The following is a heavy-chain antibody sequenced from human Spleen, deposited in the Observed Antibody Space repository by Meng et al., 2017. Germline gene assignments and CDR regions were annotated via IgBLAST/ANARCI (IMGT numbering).Heavy chain of an antibody. Sequence: VQLVESGGGVVQPGRSLRLSCAASGFTFSSYAMHWVHQAPGKGLEWVSAIGAGGGTYYADSVKGRFTISRDNSKNTLYLQMNSLRAEDTAVYYCARGSSSPHYFDYWGQGTLVTVSS. V-gene: IGHV3/OR16-10*03. CDR2: IGAGGGT. J-gene: IGHJ4*02. CDR1: GFTFSSYA. CDR3: ARGSSSPHYFDY. D-gene: IGHD6-6*01.